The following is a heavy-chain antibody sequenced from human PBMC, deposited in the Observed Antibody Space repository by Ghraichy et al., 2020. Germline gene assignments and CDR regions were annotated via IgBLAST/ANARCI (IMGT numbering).Heavy chain of an antibody. CDR3: ARGRITIFGVVISRSSAFDI. CDR2: INHSGST. D-gene: IGHD3-3*01. CDR1: GGSFSGYY. J-gene: IGHJ3*02. V-gene: IGHV4-34*01. Sequence: LETLSLTRAVYGGSFSGYYWSWIRQPPGKGLEWIGEINHSGSTNYNPSLKSRVTISVDTSKNQFSLKLSSVTAADTAVYYCARGRITIFGVVISRSSAFDIWGQGTMVTVSS.